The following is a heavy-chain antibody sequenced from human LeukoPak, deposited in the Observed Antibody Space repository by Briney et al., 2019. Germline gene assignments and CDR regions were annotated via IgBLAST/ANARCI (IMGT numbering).Heavy chain of an antibody. Sequence: GASVRVSCKVSGYTLTELSMHWVRQAPGKGLEWMGGFDPEDGETIYAQKFQGRVTMTEDTSTDTAYMELSSLRSEDTAVYYCATGSGLHPPGPLDVWGKGTTVTISS. D-gene: IGHD3-10*01. CDR1: GYTLTELS. CDR3: ATGSGLHPPGPLDV. V-gene: IGHV1-24*01. J-gene: IGHJ6*04. CDR2: FDPEDGET.